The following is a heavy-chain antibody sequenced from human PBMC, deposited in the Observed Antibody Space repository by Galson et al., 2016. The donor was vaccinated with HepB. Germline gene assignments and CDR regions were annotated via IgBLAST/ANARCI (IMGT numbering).Heavy chain of an antibody. D-gene: IGHD3-22*01. CDR1: GGSFSGYY. V-gene: IGHV4-34*01. CDR2: VNHSGST. Sequence: ETLSLTCAVSGGSFSGYYWSWTRQSPGKGLEWIGEVNHSGSTNYNPSLTSPGTISVDTPKNQFSLKLSSVTAADTAVYYCARGQRRWLIRRHAFDIWGQGTTVTVSS. CDR3: ARGQRRWLIRRHAFDI. J-gene: IGHJ3*02.